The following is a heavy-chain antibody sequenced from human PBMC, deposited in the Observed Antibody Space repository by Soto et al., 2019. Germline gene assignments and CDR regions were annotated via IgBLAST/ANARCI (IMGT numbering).Heavy chain of an antibody. CDR2: ISAYNGNT. CDR3: ASTVGNFQY. Sequence: QVQLVQSGAEVKKPGASVKVSCKASGFTFSNYGISWVRQAPGQGLEWMGWISAYNGNTNYAQKFQGRVTMTTDTSTRTSFMELRSLNSADTALYYCASTVGNFQYWGQGTLVTVSS. D-gene: IGHD4-17*01. CDR1: GFTFSNYG. V-gene: IGHV1-18*01. J-gene: IGHJ1*01.